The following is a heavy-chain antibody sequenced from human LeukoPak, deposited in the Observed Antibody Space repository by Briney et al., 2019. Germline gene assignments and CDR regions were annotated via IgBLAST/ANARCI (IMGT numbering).Heavy chain of an antibody. D-gene: IGHD1-26*01. Sequence: GGSLRLSCAASGFTFSSYAMSWVRQAPGKGLEWVSNISGSGVSGGNTYYADSVKGRFTISRDNSKNTLYLQMNSLRAEDAAVYYCAKGSLRGATSYFDYWGQGTLVTVSS. V-gene: IGHV3-23*01. CDR1: GFTFSSYA. J-gene: IGHJ4*02. CDR2: ISGSGVSGGNT. CDR3: AKGSLRGATSYFDY.